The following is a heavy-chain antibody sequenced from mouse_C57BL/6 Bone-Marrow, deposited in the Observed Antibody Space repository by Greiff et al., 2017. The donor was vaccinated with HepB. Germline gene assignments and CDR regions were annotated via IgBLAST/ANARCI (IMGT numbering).Heavy chain of an antibody. V-gene: IGHV7-3*01. CDR1: GFTFTDYY. D-gene: IGHD2-1*01. CDR3: ARSIYYGNFLDY. CDR2: IRNKANGYTT. Sequence: EVQVVESGGGLVQPGGSLSLSCAASGFTFTDYYMSWVRQPPGKALEWLGFIRNKANGYTTEYSASVKGRFTISRDNSQSILYLQMNALRAEDSATYYCARSIYYGNFLDYWGQGTTLTVSS. J-gene: IGHJ2*01.